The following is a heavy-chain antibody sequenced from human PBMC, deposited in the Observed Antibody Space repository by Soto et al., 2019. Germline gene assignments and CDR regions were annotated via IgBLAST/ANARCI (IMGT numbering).Heavy chain of an antibody. D-gene: IGHD4-17*01. CDR1: GFTFSSYS. CDR3: ARGGGLYGDSAAFFDY. J-gene: IGHJ4*02. Sequence: PGGSLRHSCAASGFTFSSYSLNWVRQAPGKGLEWVSSISSSSSYIYYADSVKGRFTISRDNAKNSLYLQMNSLRAEDTAVYYCARGGGLYGDSAAFFDYWGQGT. V-gene: IGHV3-21*01. CDR2: ISSSSSYI.